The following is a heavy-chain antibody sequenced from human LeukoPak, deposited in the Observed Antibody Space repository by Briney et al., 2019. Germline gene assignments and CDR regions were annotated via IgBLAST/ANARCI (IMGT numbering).Heavy chain of an antibody. CDR2: ISSSGGTI. D-gene: IGHD3-22*01. CDR1: GFTFSSYS. Sequence: GGSLRLSCAASGFTFSSYSMNWVRQAPGKGLEWVSYISSSGGTIYYADSVKGRFTIPRDNAKNSLYLQMNSLRAEDTAVYYCARGSIVGGGQGTLVTVSS. J-gene: IGHJ1*01. V-gene: IGHV3-48*04. CDR3: ARGSIVG.